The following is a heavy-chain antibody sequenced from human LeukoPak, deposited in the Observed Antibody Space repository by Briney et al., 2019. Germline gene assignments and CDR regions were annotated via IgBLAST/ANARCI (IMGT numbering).Heavy chain of an antibody. D-gene: IGHD3-22*01. V-gene: IGHV4-59*01. CDR2: IYHTGST. Sequence: KSSETLSLTCTVSGGSLTTYYWSWIRQPPGKGLEWIGYIYHTGSTNYNPSPKSRVTISVDTSKNQFSLKLSSVTAADTAVYYCAGAKYYYDSSSIDYFDYWGQGTLVTVSS. J-gene: IGHJ4*02. CDR3: AGAKYYYDSSSIDYFDY. CDR1: GGSLTTYY.